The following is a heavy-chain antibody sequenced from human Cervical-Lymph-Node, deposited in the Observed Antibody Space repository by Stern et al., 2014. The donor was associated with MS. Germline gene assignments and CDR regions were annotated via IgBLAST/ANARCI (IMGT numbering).Heavy chain of an antibody. J-gene: IGHJ4*01. CDR3: ARDKGMFFL. V-gene: IGHV4-59*01. CDR1: GGYIPNYY. Sequence: QLQLQDSGPGLVKPWETLSLTCTVSGGYIPNYYWSWIRQPPGKGLEWIGYIYYSGSTNYNPSLKSRVTISVDTSKNQFSLKLSSVTAADTAVYYCARDKGMFFLWGQGTLVTVSS. CDR2: IYYSGST. D-gene: IGHD2/OR15-2a*01.